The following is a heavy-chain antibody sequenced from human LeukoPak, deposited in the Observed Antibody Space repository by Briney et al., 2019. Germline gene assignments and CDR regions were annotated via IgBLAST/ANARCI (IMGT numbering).Heavy chain of an antibody. CDR3: ARGQYHLLYWYFDL. CDR2: INHSGST. Sequence: KPSETLSLTCAVYGGSFSGYYWSWIRQPPGKGLEWIGEINHSGSTNYNPSLKSRVTMSVDTSKNQFSLKLSSVTAADTAVYYCARGQYHLLYWYFDLWGRGTLVTVSS. CDR1: GGSFSGYY. V-gene: IGHV4-34*01. D-gene: IGHD2-2*01. J-gene: IGHJ2*01.